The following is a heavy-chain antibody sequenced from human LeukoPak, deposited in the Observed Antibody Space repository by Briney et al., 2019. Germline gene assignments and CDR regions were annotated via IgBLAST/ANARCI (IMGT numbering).Heavy chain of an antibody. CDR2: IYYSGNT. CDR1: GGSISSYY. Sequence: SETLSLTCTVSGGSISSYYWSWIRQPPGKGLEWIGSIYYSGNTYYNPSLKSRVTISVDTSKNQFSLKLSSVTAADTAVYYCARDRAGYCSGGSCYAGGWFDPWGQGTLVTVSS. CDR3: ARDRAGYCSGGSCYAGGWFDP. V-gene: IGHV4-59*12. D-gene: IGHD2-15*01. J-gene: IGHJ5*02.